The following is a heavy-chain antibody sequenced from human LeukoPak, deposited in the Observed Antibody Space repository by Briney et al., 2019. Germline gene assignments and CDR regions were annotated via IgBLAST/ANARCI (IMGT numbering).Heavy chain of an antibody. CDR2: ISPHTGGT. J-gene: IGHJ3*02. D-gene: IGHD6-6*01. V-gene: IGHV1-2*02. Sequence: ASVKVSCKSSGYTFTSYYIHWVRQAPAQGLEWMGWISPHTGGTNFAQKFQGRVTMTRDTSISTAYTELNSLRADDTAVYYCARDRGISGRPNAFDIWGQGTMVAVSS. CDR1: GYTFTSYY. CDR3: ARDRGISGRPNAFDI.